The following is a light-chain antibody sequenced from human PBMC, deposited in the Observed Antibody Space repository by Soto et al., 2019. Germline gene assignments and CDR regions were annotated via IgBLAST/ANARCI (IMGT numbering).Light chain of an antibody. J-gene: IGKJ2*01. V-gene: IGKV3-11*01. CDR1: QSVSSY. CDR2: DAS. Sequence: EIVLTQSPATLSLSPGERATLSCRASQSVSSYLAWYQQKPGQAPRLLIYDASNRATGIPARFSGSGSGTXXXXXXXXXVPEXFAVYXXQQRSNWPPYTFGQGTKLEIK. CDR3: QQRSNWPPYT.